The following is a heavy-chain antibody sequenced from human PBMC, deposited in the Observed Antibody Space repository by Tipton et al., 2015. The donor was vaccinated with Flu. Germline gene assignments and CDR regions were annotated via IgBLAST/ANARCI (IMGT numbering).Heavy chain of an antibody. V-gene: IGHV4-34*01. J-gene: IGHJ3*02. CDR2: INHSGST. CDR1: GGSFSGYS. Sequence: TLSPTCAVYGGSFSGYSWIWIRQLPGKGLEWIGEINHSGSTNYNPSLKSRVTISGDTSRNQFSLKLSSVTAADTAVYYCAREITLFGVNRRAFDIWGQGTMVTVSA. D-gene: IGHD3-3*01. CDR3: AREITLFGVNRRAFDI.